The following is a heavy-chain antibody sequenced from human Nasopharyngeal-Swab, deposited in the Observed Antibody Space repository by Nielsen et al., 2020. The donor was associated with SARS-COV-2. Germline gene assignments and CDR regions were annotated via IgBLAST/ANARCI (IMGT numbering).Heavy chain of an antibody. CDR3: ARYKRVYDYVWGSFGY. CDR2: IYYSGST. V-gene: IGHV4-61*08. J-gene: IGHJ4*02. Sequence: SETLSLTCTVSGGSISSGGYYWSWIRQPPGKGLEWIGYIYYSGSTNYNPSLKSRVTISVDTSKNQFSLKLSSVTAADTAVYYCARYKRVYDYVWGSFGYWGQGTLVTVSS. D-gene: IGHD3-16*01. CDR1: GGSISSGGYY.